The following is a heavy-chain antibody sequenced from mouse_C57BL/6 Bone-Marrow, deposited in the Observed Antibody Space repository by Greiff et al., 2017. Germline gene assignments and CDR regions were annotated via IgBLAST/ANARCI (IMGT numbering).Heavy chain of an antibody. Sequence: EVMLVESGGGLVKPGGSLKLSCAASGFTFSSYAMSWVRQTPEKRLEWVATISDGGSYTYYPDNVKGRFTISRDNAKNNLYLQMSHLKSEDTAMYYCARDRTIVTSYYFDYWGQGTTLTVSS. J-gene: IGHJ2*01. V-gene: IGHV5-4*01. CDR3: ARDRTIVTSYYFDY. CDR1: GFTFSSYA. D-gene: IGHD2-5*01. CDR2: ISDGGSYT.